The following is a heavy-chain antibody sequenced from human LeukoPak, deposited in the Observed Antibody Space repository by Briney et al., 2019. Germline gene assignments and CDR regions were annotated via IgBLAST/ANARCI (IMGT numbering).Heavy chain of an antibody. CDR1: GGSFSGYY. Sequence: SETLSLTCAVYGGSFSGYYWSWIRQPPGKGLEWIGEINHSGSTNYNPSLKSRVTISVDTSKNQFSLKLSSVTAADTAVYYCARVRGGDTRDLDYWGQGTLVTVSS. V-gene: IGHV4-34*01. CDR3: ARVRGGDTRDLDY. D-gene: IGHD2-21*02. J-gene: IGHJ4*02. CDR2: INHSGST.